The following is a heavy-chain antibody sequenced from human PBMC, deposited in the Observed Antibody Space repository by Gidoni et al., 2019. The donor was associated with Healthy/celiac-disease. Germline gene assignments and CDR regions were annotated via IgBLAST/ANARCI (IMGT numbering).Heavy chain of an antibody. Sequence: QVQLVQSGAEVKKPGASVKVSCKASGSPFPTYYMHWVRQAPGQGIEWMGIINPSGGSTSYAQKFQGRVTMTRDTSTSTVYMELSSLRSEDTAVYYCARDTEPYYDILTGYYSSYYYYGMDVWGQGTTVTVSS. CDR1: GSPFPTYY. CDR3: ARDTEPYYDILTGYYSSYYYYGMDV. V-gene: IGHV1-46*01. D-gene: IGHD3-9*01. CDR2: INPSGGST. J-gene: IGHJ6*02.